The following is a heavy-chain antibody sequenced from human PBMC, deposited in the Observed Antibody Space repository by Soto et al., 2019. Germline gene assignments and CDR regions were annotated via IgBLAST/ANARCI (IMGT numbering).Heavy chain of an antibody. CDR3: ATARDGKYSSGWYIDY. J-gene: IGHJ4*02. CDR1: GFTFSSYG. D-gene: IGHD6-19*01. Sequence: QVQLVESGGGVVQPGRSLRLSCAASGFTFSSYGMHWVRQAPGKGLEWVAVISYDGSNKYYADSVKGRFTISRDNSKNTLYLQMNSLRAEDTAVYYCATARDGKYSSGWYIDYWGQGTLVTVSS. V-gene: IGHV3-30*03. CDR2: ISYDGSNK.